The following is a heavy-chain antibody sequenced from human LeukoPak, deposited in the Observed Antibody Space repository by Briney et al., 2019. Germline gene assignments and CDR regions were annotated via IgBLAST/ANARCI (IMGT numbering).Heavy chain of an antibody. CDR2: IKSTTDGGTT. V-gene: IGHV3-15*01. J-gene: IGHJ6*02. CDR1: GFTFSNAW. CDR3: STGGRRESDSSGFYLFYYGMDV. D-gene: IGHD3-22*01. Sequence: GGSLRLSCAASGFTFSNAWMNWVRQAPGKGLEWVGRIKSTTDGGTTDSAAPVKGRFTISRDDSKNTLYLQMDSLKTEDTAVYYCSTGGRRESDSSGFYLFYYGMDVWGQGTTVTVSS.